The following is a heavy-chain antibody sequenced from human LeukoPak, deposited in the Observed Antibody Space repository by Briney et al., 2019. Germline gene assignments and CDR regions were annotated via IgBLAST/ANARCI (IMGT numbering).Heavy chain of an antibody. Sequence: GGSLRLSCAASGFTFSSYGMSWVRQAPGKGLEWVSAISGSGGSTYYADSVKGRFTISRDNSKNTLYLQMNSLRAEDTAVYYCARVPFPVTYYYGSGSYYRGWYFDLWGRGTLVTVSS. CDR1: GFTFSSYG. J-gene: IGHJ2*01. V-gene: IGHV3-23*01. CDR2: ISGSGGST. CDR3: ARVPFPVTYYYGSGSYYRGWYFDL. D-gene: IGHD3-10*01.